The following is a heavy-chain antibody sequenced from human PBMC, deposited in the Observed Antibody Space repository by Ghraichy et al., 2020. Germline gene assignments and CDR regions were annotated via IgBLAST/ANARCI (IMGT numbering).Heavy chain of an antibody. CDR1: GGSFSPYY. CDR3: ARVYYGSGSGFDP. D-gene: IGHD3-10*01. V-gene: IGHV4-34*01. Sequence: SETLSLTCAVYGGSFSPYYWSWIRQPPGKGLQWIGEISHSGSTNHNPSLKSRVTISVDTSKNQVSLKLRSVTAADTAVYYCARVYYGSGSGFDPWGQGTLVTVSS. CDR2: ISHSGST. J-gene: IGHJ5*02.